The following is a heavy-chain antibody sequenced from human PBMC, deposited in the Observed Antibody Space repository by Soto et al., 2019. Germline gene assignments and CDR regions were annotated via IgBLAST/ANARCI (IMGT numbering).Heavy chain of an antibody. J-gene: IGHJ3*01. CDR2: IIPMLTVT. Sequence: QVHLEQSGAEVKKPGSSVKVSCKAAGGTFSTYTLNWVRQAPGQGLEGMGRIIPMLTVTNSAQKFQGRVTLTADKSTGTAFMDLTSLTSDVSAVYYCSIGSWSAETFDVWGQGKMVTVSS. CDR3: SIGSWSAETFDV. V-gene: IGHV1-69*02. CDR1: GGTFSTYT. D-gene: IGHD2-2*01.